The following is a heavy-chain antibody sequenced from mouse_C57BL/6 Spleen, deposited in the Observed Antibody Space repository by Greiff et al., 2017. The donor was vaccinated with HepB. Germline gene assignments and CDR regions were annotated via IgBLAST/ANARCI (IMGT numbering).Heavy chain of an antibody. CDR3: ARGGIYYGSPFAY. V-gene: IGHV3-6*01. CDR2: ISYDGSN. J-gene: IGHJ3*01. D-gene: IGHD1-1*01. CDR1: GYSITSGYY. Sequence: ESGPGLVKPSQSLSLTCSVTGYSITSGYYWNWIRQFPGNKLEWMGYISYDGSNNYNPSLKNRISITRDTSKNQFFLKLNSVTTEDTATYYCARGGIYYGSPFAYWGQGTLVTVSA.